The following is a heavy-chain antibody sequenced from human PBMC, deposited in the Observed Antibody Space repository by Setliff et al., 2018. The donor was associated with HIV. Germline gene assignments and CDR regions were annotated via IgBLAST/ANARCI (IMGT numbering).Heavy chain of an antibody. V-gene: IGHV3-15*01. CDR3: TTAGHGTLDFDY. J-gene: IGHJ4*02. Sequence: LRLSCAASGFTFSSYGMHWVRQAPGKGLEWIGRIKSETDGGTAESAAFVKGRFTISRDDSKNTLFLQMNSLKAEDTALYYCTTAGHGTLDFDYWGQGTRVTVSS. CDR2: IKSETDGGTA. CDR1: GFTFSSYG. D-gene: IGHD1-1*01.